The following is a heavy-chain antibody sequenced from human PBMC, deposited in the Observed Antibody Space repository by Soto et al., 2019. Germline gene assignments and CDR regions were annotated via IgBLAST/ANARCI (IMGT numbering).Heavy chain of an antibody. CDR2: IYHSGST. J-gene: IGHJ6*02. V-gene: IGHV4-4*02. CDR1: GGSISSSNW. D-gene: IGHD4-17*01. CDR3: ARGVEVYGDYLRLYYYYYGMDV. Sequence: PSETLSLTCAVSGGSISSSNWWSWVRQPPGKGLEWIGEIYHSGSTNYNPSLKIRVTISVDKSKNQFSLKLSSVTAADTAVYYCARGVEVYGDYLRLYYYYYGMDVWGQGTTVTVSS.